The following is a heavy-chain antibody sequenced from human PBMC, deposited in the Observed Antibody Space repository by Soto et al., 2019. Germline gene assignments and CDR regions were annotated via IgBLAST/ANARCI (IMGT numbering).Heavy chain of an antibody. V-gene: IGHV3-21*01. CDR3: AREVETGTTEDHYYGMQV. J-gene: IGHJ6*02. CDR1: GFTFSSYS. Sequence: VGSLRLSCAASGFTFSSYSMNCVRQSPGKWLEWVSSISSSSSYIYYADSVKGRFTISRDNAKNSLYLQMNSLRAEDTAVYYCAREVETGTTEDHYYGMQVWGQGTTVSVSS. CDR2: ISSSSSYI. D-gene: IGHD1-7*01.